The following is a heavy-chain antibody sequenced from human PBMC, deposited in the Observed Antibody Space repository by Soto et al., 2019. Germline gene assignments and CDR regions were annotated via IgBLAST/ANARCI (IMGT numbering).Heavy chain of an antibody. CDR1: GYSFTSYW. J-gene: IGHJ4*02. CDR2: INPGDFDA. D-gene: IGHD5-12*01. V-gene: IGHV5-51*01. Sequence: PGESLKISCKGSGYSFTSYWIAWVRQMPGKGLEWMGIINPGDFDARYGPSFQGQVTVSADKSINTAYLQWNSLMAPDTAMYYCARSRDGYNFDYWGQGTLVTVSS. CDR3: ARSRDGYNFDY.